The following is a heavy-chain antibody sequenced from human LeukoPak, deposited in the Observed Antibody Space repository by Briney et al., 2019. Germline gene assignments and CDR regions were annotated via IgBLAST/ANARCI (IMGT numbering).Heavy chain of an antibody. CDR1: GGSISSSSYY. CDR2: IYYSGST. Sequence: PSETLSLTCTVSGGSISSSSYYWGWIRQPPGKGLEWIGIIYYSGSTYYNPSLKSRVTISVDTSKNQFSLKLSSVTAADTAVYYCARDGTFYYYYGMDVWGQGTTVTVSS. CDR3: ARDGTFYYYYGMDV. D-gene: IGHD1-26*01. J-gene: IGHJ6*02. V-gene: IGHV4-39*07.